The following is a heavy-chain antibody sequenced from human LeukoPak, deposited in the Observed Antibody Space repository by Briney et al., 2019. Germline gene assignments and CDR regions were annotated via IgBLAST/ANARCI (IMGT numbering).Heavy chain of an antibody. CDR1: GYSFNSYW. CDR2: IYPGDSDT. J-gene: IGHJ4*02. V-gene: IGHV5-51*01. D-gene: IGHD2-15*01. Sequence: KPGESLKISCQGSGYSFNSYWIGWVRQMPGKGLDWMGIIYPGDSDTRYSPSFQGQVTMSADKSINTAYLQWSSLKASDTAMYYCARRQGCSSSSCPPDSWGQGTLVTVSS. CDR3: ARRQGCSSSSCPPDS.